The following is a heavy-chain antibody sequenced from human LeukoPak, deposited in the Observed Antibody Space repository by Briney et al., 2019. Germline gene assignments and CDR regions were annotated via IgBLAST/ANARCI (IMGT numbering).Heavy chain of an antibody. CDR1: GYSFTSYW. CDR3: ARKDSTGSTNFEY. Sequence: GESLRISCKGSGYSFTSYWISWVRQMPGKGLEWMGRIDPSDSYTSYSPSSQGHVTISADKSISTAYLQWSSLRASDTAMYYCARKDSTGSTNFEYWGQGTPVTVSS. J-gene: IGHJ4*02. V-gene: IGHV5-10-1*01. CDR2: IDPSDSYT. D-gene: IGHD2-8*01.